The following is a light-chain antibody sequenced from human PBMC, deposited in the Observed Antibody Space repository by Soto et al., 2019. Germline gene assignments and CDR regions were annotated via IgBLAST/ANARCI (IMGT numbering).Light chain of an antibody. CDR2: DAS. CDR1: QGIDNY. Sequence: IQMTQNHSTLSASVGDIVIINCRASQGIDNYLAWYQQKPGKAPNLLIYDASTLQSGVPSRFSGSGSGTDFTLTISSLQPEDFATYYCQQANSLPLTFGGGGKVDI. J-gene: IGKJ4*01. V-gene: IGKV1-9*01. CDR3: QQANSLPLT.